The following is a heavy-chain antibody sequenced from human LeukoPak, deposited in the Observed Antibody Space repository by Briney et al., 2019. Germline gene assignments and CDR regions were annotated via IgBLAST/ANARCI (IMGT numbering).Heavy chain of an antibody. CDR2: INPSGGST. V-gene: IGHV1-46*01. CDR3: ASIAVAGTPDFDY. Sequence: ASVKVSCKASGYTFTSYYMHWVRQAPGQGLEWMGIINPSGGSTSYAQKFQGRVTMTRDMSTSTVYMELSSLGSEDTAVYYCASIAVAGTPDFDYWGQGTLVTVSS. J-gene: IGHJ4*02. D-gene: IGHD6-19*01. CDR1: GYTFTSYY.